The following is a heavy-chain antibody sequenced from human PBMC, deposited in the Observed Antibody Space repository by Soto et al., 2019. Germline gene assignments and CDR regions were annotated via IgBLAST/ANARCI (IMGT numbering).Heavy chain of an antibody. Sequence: ASVKVSCKASGYTFTGYYMHWVRQAPGQGLEWMGWINPNSGGTNYAQKFQGRVTMTRDTSISTAYMEPSRLRSDDTAVYYCARDLLSYYDFWSGSNWFDPWGQGTLVTVSS. CDR2: INPNSGGT. CDR1: GYTFTGYY. D-gene: IGHD3-3*01. V-gene: IGHV1-2*02. CDR3: ARDLLSYYDFWSGSNWFDP. J-gene: IGHJ5*02.